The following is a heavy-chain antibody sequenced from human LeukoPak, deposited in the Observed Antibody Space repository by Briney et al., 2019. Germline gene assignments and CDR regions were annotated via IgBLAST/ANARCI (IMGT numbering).Heavy chain of an antibody. CDR3: ARGFVLGAAKNYFDY. D-gene: IGHD2-15*01. Sequence: GGSLRLSCAASGFTFSSYEMNWVRQAPGEGLEWVSYISGSGTTIHYADSVKGRFTISRDNSKNTLSLQMNSLRAEDTALYYCARGFVLGAAKNYFDYWGQGSLVTVSS. J-gene: IGHJ4*02. CDR1: GFTFSSYE. CDR2: ISGSGTTI. V-gene: IGHV3-48*03.